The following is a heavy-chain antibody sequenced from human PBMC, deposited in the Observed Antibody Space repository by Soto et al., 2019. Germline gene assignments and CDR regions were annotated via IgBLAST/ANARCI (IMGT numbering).Heavy chain of an antibody. CDR2: IYYSGST. CDR1: GGSISSSSYY. CDR3: LRIAAAGLNYYGMDV. V-gene: IGHV4-39*01. J-gene: IGHJ6*02. D-gene: IGHD6-13*01. Sequence: SETLSLTCTVSGGSISSSSYYWGWIRQPPGKGLEWIGSIYYSGSTYYNPSLKSRVTISVDTSKNQFSLKLSSVTAADTAVYYCLRIAAAGLNYYGMDVWGQGTTVTASS.